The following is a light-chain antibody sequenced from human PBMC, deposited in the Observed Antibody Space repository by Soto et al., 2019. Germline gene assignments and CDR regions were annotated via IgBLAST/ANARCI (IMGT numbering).Light chain of an antibody. CDR1: QRVSSN. CDR3: QQYNDWPLS. Sequence: ELVRTQSPATLSVSPGERATLSCRASQRVSSNLAWYQQNPGQAPRPLIYGASTRATGIPARISGSGSGTEFTLTISSLQSEDFAVYYCQQYNDWPLSFGGGTKVEIK. J-gene: IGKJ4*01. CDR2: GAS. V-gene: IGKV3-15*01.